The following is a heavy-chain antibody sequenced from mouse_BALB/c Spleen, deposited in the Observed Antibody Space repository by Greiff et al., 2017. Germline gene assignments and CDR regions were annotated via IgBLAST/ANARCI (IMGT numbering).Heavy chain of an antibody. Sequence: EVKLVESGGGLVKPGGSLKLSCAASGFTFSSYAMSWVRQTPEKRLEWVASISSGGSTYYPDSVKGRFTISRDNAKNTLYLQMSSLKSEDTAMYYCTRDLLSGTGAMDYWGQGTSVTVSS. J-gene: IGHJ4*01. CDR3: TRDLLSGTGAMDY. CDR1: GFTFSSYA. CDR2: ISSGGST. D-gene: IGHD4-1*01. V-gene: IGHV5-6-5*01.